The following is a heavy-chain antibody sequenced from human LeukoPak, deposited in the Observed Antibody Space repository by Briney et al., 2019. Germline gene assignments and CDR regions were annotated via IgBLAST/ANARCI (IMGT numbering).Heavy chain of an antibody. Sequence: SETLSLTCTVSGGSISSYYWSWIRQPPGKGLEWIGYIYYSGSTNYNPSLKSRVTISVDTSKNQFSLKLSSVTAADTAVYYCASGLVSGSGATDYYGMDVWGQGTTVTVSS. V-gene: IGHV4-59*01. CDR2: IYYSGST. D-gene: IGHD1-26*01. J-gene: IGHJ6*02. CDR1: GGSISSYY. CDR3: ASGLVSGSGATDYYGMDV.